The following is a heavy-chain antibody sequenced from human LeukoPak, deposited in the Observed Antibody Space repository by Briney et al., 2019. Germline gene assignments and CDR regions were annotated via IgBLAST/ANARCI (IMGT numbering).Heavy chain of an antibody. J-gene: IGHJ4*02. CDR3: ARDLKYYDFWSGYYKYYFDY. Sequence: ASVKVSRKASGYTFTSYGISWVRQAPGQGLEWMGWISAYNGNTNYAQKLQGRVTMTTDTSTSTAYMELRSLRSDDTAVYYCARDLKYYDFWSGYYKYYFDYWGQGTLVTVSS. CDR1: GYTFTSYG. D-gene: IGHD3-3*01. V-gene: IGHV1-18*01. CDR2: ISAYNGNT.